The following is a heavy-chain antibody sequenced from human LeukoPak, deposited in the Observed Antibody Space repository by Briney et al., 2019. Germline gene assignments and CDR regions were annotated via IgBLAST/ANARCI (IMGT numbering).Heavy chain of an antibody. V-gene: IGHV3-21*01. CDR3: ARVLDYDSSGYSYYYHYGMDV. CDR2: ISSSSSYI. D-gene: IGHD3-22*01. J-gene: IGHJ6*02. CDR1: GFTFSSYS. Sequence: GGSLRLSCAASGFTFSSYSMNWVRQAPGKGLEWVSSISSSSSYIYYADSVKGRFTISRDNAKNSLYLQMNSLRAEDTAVYYCARVLDYDSSGYSYYYHYGMDVWGQGTTVTVSS.